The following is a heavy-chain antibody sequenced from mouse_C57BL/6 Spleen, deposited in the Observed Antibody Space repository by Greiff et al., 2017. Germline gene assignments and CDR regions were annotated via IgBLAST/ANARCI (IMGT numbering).Heavy chain of an antibody. V-gene: IGHV1-55*01. CDR3: ARRRSTGTYWYFDV. Sequence: QVQLQQPGAELVKPGASVKMSCKASGYTFTSYWITWVKRRPGQGLGWIGDIYPGSGSTNYNEKFKSKATLTVDTSSSTAYMQLSSLTSEDSAVYYCARRRSTGTYWYFDVWGTGTTVTVSS. CDR2: IYPGSGST. J-gene: IGHJ1*03. CDR1: GYTFTSYW. D-gene: IGHD4-1*02.